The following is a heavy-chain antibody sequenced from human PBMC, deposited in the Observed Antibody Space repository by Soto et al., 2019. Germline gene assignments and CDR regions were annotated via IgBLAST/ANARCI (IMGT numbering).Heavy chain of an antibody. J-gene: IGHJ4*02. V-gene: IGHV3-30-3*01. CDR3: ARDEYYGSGSYYNIV. CDR2: ISYDGSNK. CDR1: GFTFSSYA. Sequence: GGSLRLSCAASGFTFSSYAMHWVRQAPGKGLEWVAVISYDGSNKYYADSVKGRFTISRDNSKDTLYLQMNSLRAEDTAVYYCARDEYYGSGSYYNIVWGQGTLVTVSS. D-gene: IGHD3-10*01.